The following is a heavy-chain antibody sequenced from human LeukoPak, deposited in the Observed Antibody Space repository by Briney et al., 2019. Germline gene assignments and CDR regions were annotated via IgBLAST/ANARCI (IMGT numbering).Heavy chain of an antibody. D-gene: IGHD5-18*01. CDR3: VQLANYYYYGMDV. CDR2: IIPIFGTA. Sequence: ASVKVSCKASGGTFSSYAISWVRQAPGQGLEWMGGIIPIFGTANYAQKFQGRVTITADESTSTAYMELSSLRSEDTAVYYCVQLANYYYYGMDVWGQGTTVTVSS. V-gene: IGHV1-69*13. CDR1: GGTFSSYA. J-gene: IGHJ6*02.